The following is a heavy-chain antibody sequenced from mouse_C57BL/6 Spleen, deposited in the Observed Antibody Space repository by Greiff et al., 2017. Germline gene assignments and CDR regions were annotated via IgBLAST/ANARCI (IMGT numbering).Heavy chain of an antibody. Sequence: VQLQQSGPELVKPGASVKIPCKASGYTFTDYNMDWVKQSHGKSLEWIGDFNPNNGGTIYNQKFKGKATLTVDKSSSTAYMELRSLTSEDTAVYYCAREHSNSYFDYWGQGTTLTVSS. J-gene: IGHJ2*01. CDR2: FNPNNGGT. V-gene: IGHV1-18*01. CDR3: AREHSNSYFDY. CDR1: GYTFTDYN. D-gene: IGHD2-5*01.